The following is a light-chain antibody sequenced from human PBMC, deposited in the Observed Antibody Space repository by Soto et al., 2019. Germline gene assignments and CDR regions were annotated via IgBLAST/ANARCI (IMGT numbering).Light chain of an antibody. V-gene: IGKV3-11*01. CDR3: QQRSDWPRT. Sequence: EIVLTQSPATLSLSPGERATLSCRASQSLNTFLAWYQQKPGQAPRLLIYDASNRATGIPARFSGSGSGTDFPLTISSLDPEDFAVYYCQQRSDWPRTFGQGTKVEL. CDR2: DAS. J-gene: IGKJ1*01. CDR1: QSLNTF.